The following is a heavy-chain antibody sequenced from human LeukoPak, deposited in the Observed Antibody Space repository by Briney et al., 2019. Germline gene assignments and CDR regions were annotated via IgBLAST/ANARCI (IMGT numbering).Heavy chain of an antibody. CDR1: GGSFSGYY. Sequence: SETLSLTCAVCGGSFSGYYWSWIRQPPGKGLEWIGEINHSGSTNYNPSLKSRVTISVDTSKNQFSLKLSSVTAADTAVYYCARGRDTAMVGHWGQGTLVTVSS. D-gene: IGHD5-18*01. V-gene: IGHV4-34*01. CDR3: ARGRDTAMVGH. CDR2: INHSGST. J-gene: IGHJ4*02.